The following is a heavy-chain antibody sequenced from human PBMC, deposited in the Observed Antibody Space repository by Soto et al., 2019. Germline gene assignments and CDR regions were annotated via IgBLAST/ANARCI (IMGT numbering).Heavy chain of an antibody. Sequence: ESGPTLVNPTQTLTLPCTFSGFSLSTTGMCVSWIRQPPGKALEWPALIDWADDKYYSTSLKTRLTISKDTSKNQVVLTMTNVEPVDTATYFCSRAVGGFTYGYPDYWGQGTLVTVSS. CDR2: IDWADDK. CDR1: GFSLSTTGMC. V-gene: IGHV2-70*01. J-gene: IGHJ4*02. CDR3: SRAVGGFTYGYPDY. D-gene: IGHD5-18*01.